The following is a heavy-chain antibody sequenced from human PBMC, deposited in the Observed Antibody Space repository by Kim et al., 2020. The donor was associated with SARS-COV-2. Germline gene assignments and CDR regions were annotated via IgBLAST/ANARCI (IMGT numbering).Heavy chain of an antibody. CDR3: ATWRHYYDSSGYYSSWADY. CDR1: GYTLTELS. D-gene: IGHD3-22*01. V-gene: IGHV1-24*01. CDR2: FDPEDGET. Sequence: ASVKVSCKVSGYTLTELSMHWVRQAPGKGLEWMGGFDPEDGETIYAQKFQGRVTMTEDTSTDTAYMELSSLRSEDTAVYYCATWRHYYDSSGYYSSWADYWGQGTLVTVSS. J-gene: IGHJ4*02.